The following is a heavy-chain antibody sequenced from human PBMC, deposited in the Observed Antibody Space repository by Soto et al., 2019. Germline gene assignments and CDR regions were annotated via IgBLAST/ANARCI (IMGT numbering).Heavy chain of an antibody. J-gene: IGHJ4*02. CDR3: ARWGTTGGLDV. V-gene: IGHV3-30*19. D-gene: IGHD3-16*01. CDR2: TSYDGTNK. CDR1: GFTFRSFV. Sequence: QVPLVESGGGVVQPGTSLRLSCVGSGFTFRSFVIHWVRQAPGRGLEWVALTSYDGTNKYFGDSVKGRFTISRDNSRNTVDLQMDSLRPEDTALYYCARWGTTGGLDVWGQGTLVSVSS.